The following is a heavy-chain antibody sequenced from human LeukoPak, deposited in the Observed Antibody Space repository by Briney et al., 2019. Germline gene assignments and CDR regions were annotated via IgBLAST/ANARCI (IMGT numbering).Heavy chain of an antibody. CDR2: IIPIFDTA. J-gene: IGHJ4*02. V-gene: IGHV1-69*13. Sequence: SVKVSCKASGGTFSNYAISWVRQAPGQGLEWMGGIIPIFDTADYAQKFQGRVTITADESTSTAYMELSSLRAEDTAFYYCARDSRVAGFDYWGQGTLVTVSS. CDR1: GGTFSNYA. CDR3: ARDSRVAGFDY. D-gene: IGHD6-19*01.